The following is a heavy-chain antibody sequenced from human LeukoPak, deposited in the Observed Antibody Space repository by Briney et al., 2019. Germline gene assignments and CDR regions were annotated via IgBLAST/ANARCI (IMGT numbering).Heavy chain of an antibody. CDR2: ISSSSSYI. CDR3: ARDRSSSWYYFDY. D-gene: IGHD6-13*01. J-gene: IGHJ4*02. Sequence: GGSLRLSCAASGFTFSSYSMNWVRQAPGKGLEWVSSISSSSSYIYYADSVKGRFTIPRDNAKNSLYLQMNSLRAEDTAVYYCARDRSSSWYYFDYWGQGTLVTVSS. V-gene: IGHV3-21*01. CDR1: GFTFSSYS.